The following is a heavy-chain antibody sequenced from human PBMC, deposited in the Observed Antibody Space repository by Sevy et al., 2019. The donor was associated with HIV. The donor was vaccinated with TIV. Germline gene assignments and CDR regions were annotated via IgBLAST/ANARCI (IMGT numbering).Heavy chain of an antibody. Sequence: LSLTCAASGFTFTSYAMSWVRQAPGKGLEWLSHISSSGSSMYYADSVKGRFTISRDNAKNSLYLQMNSLRAEDTAVYYCARGGRRIDVYNRKDAFDIWGQGTMVTVSS. CDR1: GFTFTSYA. CDR2: ISSSGSSM. D-gene: IGHD1-20*01. CDR3: ARGGRRIDVYNRKDAFDI. J-gene: IGHJ3*02. V-gene: IGHV3-48*03.